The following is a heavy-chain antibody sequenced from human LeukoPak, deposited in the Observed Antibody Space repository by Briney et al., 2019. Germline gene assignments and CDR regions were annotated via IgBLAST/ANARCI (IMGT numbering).Heavy chain of an antibody. CDR3: ARLSIGYSYGYFSEDNWFDP. CDR2: ISTSGST. V-gene: IGHV4-4*09. J-gene: IGHJ5*02. Sequence: PPETLSLTSTLSVDSISSYYRSWIPGPPGKGLEWSGYISTSGSTNYNPSLKSRVTISVDTSKNQFSLKLSSVIAADTAVYYCARLSIGYSYGYFSEDNWFDPWGQGTLVTVSS. CDR1: VDSISSYY. D-gene: IGHD5-18*01.